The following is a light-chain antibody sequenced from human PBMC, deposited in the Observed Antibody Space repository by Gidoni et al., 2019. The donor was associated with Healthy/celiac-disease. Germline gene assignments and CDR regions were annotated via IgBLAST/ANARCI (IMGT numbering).Light chain of an antibody. Sequence: EIVLTQSPATLSLSPGERATLSCGASQSVSSSYLALYQQKPGLAPRLLIYDASSRATGIPDRFSGSGSGTDFTLTISRLEPEDVAVYYCQQYGSSPITFGQGTRLEIK. V-gene: IGKV3D-20*01. CDR1: QSVSSSY. CDR2: DAS. J-gene: IGKJ5*01. CDR3: QQYGSSPIT.